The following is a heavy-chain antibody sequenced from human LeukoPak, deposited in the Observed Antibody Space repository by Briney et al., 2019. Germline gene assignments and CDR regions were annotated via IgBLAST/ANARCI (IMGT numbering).Heavy chain of an antibody. CDR1: GGSISSYY. CDR3: ARGADSSGYYSIFYFDY. CDR2: IYCSGIT. J-gene: IGHJ4*02. V-gene: IGHV4-59*01. D-gene: IGHD3-22*01. Sequence: SETLSLTCTVSGGSISSYYWNWIRQPPGKGLEWIGYIYCSGITNYNPSLKSRVTISVDTSKNQFSLRLSSVTAADTAVYYCARGADSSGYYSIFYFDYWGQGTLVTVSS.